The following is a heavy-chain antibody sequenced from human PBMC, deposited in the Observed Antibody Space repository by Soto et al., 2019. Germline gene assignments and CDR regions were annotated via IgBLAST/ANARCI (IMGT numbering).Heavy chain of an antibody. CDR1: SINSRSYY. CDR3: ARQRTSVVTQAYFDD. CDR2: IYYSGST. J-gene: IGHJ4*02. V-gene: IGHV4-39*01. D-gene: IGHD2-21*02. Sequence: SINSRSYYWGWIRQSPGKGLEWIGSIYYSGSTYYNPSLKSRVAMSVDTSKNQFSLKLRSVSAADTAVYYCARQRTSVVTQAYFDDWGQGSLVTVSS.